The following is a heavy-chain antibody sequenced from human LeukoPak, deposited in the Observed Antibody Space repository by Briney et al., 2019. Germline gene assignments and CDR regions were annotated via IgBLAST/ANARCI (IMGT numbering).Heavy chain of an antibody. CDR2: ISYRGNT. CDR1: GGSFSSGSYY. Sequence: SETLSLTCTVSGGSFSSGSYYWSWIRQPPGKGLEWIGYISYRGNTNYNPSLKCRVTISLDTSKNQFSLRLSSVTAADTAVYYCATLYCSRTSCYVDYWGQGTLVTVSS. D-gene: IGHD2-2*01. J-gene: IGHJ4*02. V-gene: IGHV4-61*01. CDR3: ATLYCSRTSCYVDY.